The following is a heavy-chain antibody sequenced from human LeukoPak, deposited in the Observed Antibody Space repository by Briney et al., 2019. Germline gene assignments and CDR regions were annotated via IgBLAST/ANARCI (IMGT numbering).Heavy chain of an antibody. CDR3: ASYSYDSSGYYYFDY. CDR1: GYTFTSYG. V-gene: IGHV1-18*01. CDR2: ISAYNGNT. D-gene: IGHD3-22*01. J-gene: IGHJ4*02. Sequence: ASVKVSCKASGYTFTSYGISWVRQAPRQRLEWMGWISAYNGNTNYAQKLQGRVTMTTDTSTSTAYMELRSLRSDDTAVYYCASYSYDSSGYYYFDYWGQGTLVTVSS.